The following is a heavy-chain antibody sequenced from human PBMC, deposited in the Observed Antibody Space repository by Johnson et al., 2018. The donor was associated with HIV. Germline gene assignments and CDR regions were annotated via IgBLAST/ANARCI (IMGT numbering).Heavy chain of an antibody. CDR2: ISYDGSNK. CDR1: GFTFSSYA. CDR3: AKLSVDADTDAFDI. J-gene: IGHJ3*02. D-gene: IGHD5-12*01. Sequence: QVQLVESGGGVVQPGRSLRLSCAASGFTFSSYAMHWVRQAPGKGLEWVAVISYDGSNKYYADSVKGRFTISRDNSKNTLYLQMNSLRAEDPAVYYCAKLSVDADTDAFDIWGQGTMVTVSS. V-gene: IGHV3-30-3*02.